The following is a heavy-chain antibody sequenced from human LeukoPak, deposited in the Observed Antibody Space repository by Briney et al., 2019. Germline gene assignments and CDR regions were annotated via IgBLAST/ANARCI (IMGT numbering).Heavy chain of an antibody. V-gene: IGHV3-48*03. Sequence: PGGSLRLSCAASGFTFSSYEMNWVRQAPGKGLEWVSYITSSGSTIYYADSVKGRFTISRDNAKNSLYLQMNSLRAEDTAVYYCAELGITMIGGVWGKGTTVTISS. J-gene: IGHJ6*04. D-gene: IGHD3-10*02. CDR2: ITSSGSTI. CDR1: GFTFSSYE. CDR3: AELGITMIGGV.